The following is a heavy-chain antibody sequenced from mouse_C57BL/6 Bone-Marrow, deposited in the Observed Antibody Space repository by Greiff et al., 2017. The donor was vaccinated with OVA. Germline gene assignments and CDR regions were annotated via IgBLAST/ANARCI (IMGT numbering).Heavy chain of an antibody. D-gene: IGHD1-1*01. V-gene: IGHV1-15*01. Sequence: VQLQQSGAELVRPGASVTLSCKASGYTFTDYEMHWVKQTPVHGLEWIGAIDPETGGTAYNQKFKGKAILTADKSSSTAYMELRSLTSEDSAVYYCTRRFITTVVATKYFDVWGTGTTVTVSS. CDR3: TRRFITTVVATKYFDV. CDR2: IDPETGGT. J-gene: IGHJ1*03. CDR1: GYTFTDYE.